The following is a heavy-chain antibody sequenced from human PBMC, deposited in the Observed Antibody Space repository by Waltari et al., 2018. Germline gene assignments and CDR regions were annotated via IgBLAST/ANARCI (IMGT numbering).Heavy chain of an antibody. CDR3: ATKRESSASGFDY. Sequence: QLQLQESGPGLVTPSETLSFTCTVPGGSISSSSYYWGWIRQPPGKGLEWIGSIYYSGSTYYNPSLKSRVTISVDTSKNQFSLKLSSVTAADTAVYYCATKRESSASGFDYWGQGTLVTVSS. V-gene: IGHV4-39*01. CDR2: IYYSGST. D-gene: IGHD6-19*01. CDR1: GGSISSSSYY. J-gene: IGHJ4*02.